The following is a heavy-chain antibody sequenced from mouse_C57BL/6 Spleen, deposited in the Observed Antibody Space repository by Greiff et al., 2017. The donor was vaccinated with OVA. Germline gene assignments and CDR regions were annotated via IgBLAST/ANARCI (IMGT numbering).Heavy chain of an antibody. CDR2: IDPETGGT. CDR3: TRSTELRQWAY. V-gene: IGHV1-15*01. Sequence: QVQLQQSGAELVRPGASVTLSCKASGYTFTDYEMHWVKQTPVHGLEWIGAIDPETGGTAYNQKFKGKAILTADKSSSTAYMELRSLTSEDSAVDYCTRSTELRQWAYWGQGTLVTVSA. J-gene: IGHJ3*01. D-gene: IGHD4-1*01. CDR1: GYTFTDYE.